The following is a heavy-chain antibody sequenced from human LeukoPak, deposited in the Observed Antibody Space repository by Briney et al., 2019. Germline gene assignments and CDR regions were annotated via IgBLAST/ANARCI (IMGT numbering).Heavy chain of an antibody. V-gene: IGHV1-46*01. Sequence: ASVKVSCKASGYTFTRYYMHWVRQAPGQGLEWMGIIDPSGGSTSYAQKFQGGVTMTRDATTSTVCLELSSLRSEDTAVYYCARDFGEMPNYWGQGTLVTVSS. CDR3: ARDFGEMPNY. D-gene: IGHD5-24*01. CDR2: IDPSGGST. J-gene: IGHJ4*02. CDR1: GYTFTRYY.